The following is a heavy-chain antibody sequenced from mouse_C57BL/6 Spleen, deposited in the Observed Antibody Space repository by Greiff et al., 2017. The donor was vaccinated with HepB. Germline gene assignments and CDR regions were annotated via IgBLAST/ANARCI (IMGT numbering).Heavy chain of an antibody. V-gene: IGHV10-1*01. CDR2: IRSKSNNYAT. J-gene: IGHJ4*01. Sequence: EVNVVESGGGLVQPKGSLKLSCAASGFSFNTYAMNWVRQAPGKGLEWVARIRSKSNNYATYYADSVKDRFTISRDDSESMLYLQMNNLKTEDTAMYYCVRGYYYAMDYWGQGTSVTVSS. CDR1: GFSFNTYA. D-gene: IGHD2-2*01. CDR3: VRGYYYAMDY.